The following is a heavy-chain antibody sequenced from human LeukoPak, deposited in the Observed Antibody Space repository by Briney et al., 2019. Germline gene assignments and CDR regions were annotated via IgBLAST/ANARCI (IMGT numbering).Heavy chain of an antibody. CDR1: GYTFTSYG. D-gene: IGHD6-19*01. V-gene: IGHV1-18*01. CDR2: IGAYNGNT. Sequence: ASVKVSCKASGYTFTSYGISWVRQAPGQGLEWMGWIGAYNGNTNYAQKLQGRVTMTTDTSTSTAYMELRSLRSDDTAVYYCARAESSSGWYYFDYWGQGTLVTVSS. CDR3: ARAESSSGWYYFDY. J-gene: IGHJ4*02.